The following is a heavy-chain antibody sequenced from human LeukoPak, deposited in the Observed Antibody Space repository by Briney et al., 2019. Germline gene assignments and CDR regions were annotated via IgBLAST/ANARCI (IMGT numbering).Heavy chain of an antibody. V-gene: IGHV5-51*01. J-gene: IGHJ4*02. CDR3: ARHRGYSYALDY. D-gene: IGHD5-18*01. Sequence: GESLKISCKGSGYSFTRHWIGWVRQMSGKGLEWMGIIYPGDSDTRYSSSFQGQVTISADKSISTAYLQWSSLKASDTAMYYCARHRGYSYALDYWGQGTLVTVSS. CDR2: IYPGDSDT. CDR1: GYSFTRHW.